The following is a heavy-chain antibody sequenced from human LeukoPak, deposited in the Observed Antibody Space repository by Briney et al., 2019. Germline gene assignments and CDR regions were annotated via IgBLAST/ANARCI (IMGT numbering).Heavy chain of an antibody. CDR1: GFTFSSYA. Sequence: GGSLRLSCAASGFTFSSYAMHWVRQAPGKGLEWVAVISYDGSNKYYADSVKGRFTISRDNSKNTLYLQMNSLRAEDTAGYYCARDLEYSSSWSPYYYYYYMDVWGKGTTVTVSS. CDR3: ARDLEYSSSWSPYYYYYYMDV. V-gene: IGHV3-30*04. CDR2: ISYDGSNK. D-gene: IGHD6-13*01. J-gene: IGHJ6*03.